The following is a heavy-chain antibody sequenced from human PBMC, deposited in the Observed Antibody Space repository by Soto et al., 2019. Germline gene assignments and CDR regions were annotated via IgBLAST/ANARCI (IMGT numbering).Heavy chain of an antibody. J-gene: IGHJ6*02. V-gene: IGHV3-72*01. CDR1: GLIFSDYD. CDR2: IRRKATSYTT. CDR3: AMLGGWSGGSSGMDV. D-gene: IGHD6-19*01. Sequence: EVQLVESGGGLVQPGGSLRRSCAASGLIFSDYDMGWVRQAPGEGLEWSGSIRRKATSYTTEYAASVKGRFTISRDDSKNSMYLQMNSLKSEDTAVYYCAMLGGWSGGSSGMDVWGQGTTVTVSS.